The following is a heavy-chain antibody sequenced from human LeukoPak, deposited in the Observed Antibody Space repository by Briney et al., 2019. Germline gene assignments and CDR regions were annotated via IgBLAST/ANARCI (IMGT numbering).Heavy chain of an antibody. D-gene: IGHD3-10*01. J-gene: IGHJ5*02. CDR2: IYYSGST. CDR3: ARGLYYYGSGSYYNVCWFDP. CDR1: GGSISTYY. V-gene: IGHV4-59*12. Sequence: KSSETLSLTCTVPGGSISTYYWSWIRQSPGKGLEWIGSIYYSGSTNYNPSLKSRVSISVDTSKNQFSLELSSVTAADTAVYYCARGLYYYGSGSYYNVCWFDPWGQGTLVTVSS.